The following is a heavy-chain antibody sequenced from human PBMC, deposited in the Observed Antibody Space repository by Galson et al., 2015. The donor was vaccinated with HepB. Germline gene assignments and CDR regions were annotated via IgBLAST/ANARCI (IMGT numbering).Heavy chain of an antibody. D-gene: IGHD3-16*02. J-gene: IGHJ6*02. CDR1: GFTFSSYA. CDR2: ISGSGGST. Sequence: SLRLSCAASGFTFSSYAMSWVRQAPGKGLEWVSAISGSGGSTYYADSVKGRFTISRDNSKNTLYLQMNSLRAEDTAVYYCAKGTSYDYVWGSYRYTGTYYYYGMDVWGQGTTVTVSS. V-gene: IGHV3-23*01. CDR3: AKGTSYDYVWGSYRYTGTYYYYGMDV.